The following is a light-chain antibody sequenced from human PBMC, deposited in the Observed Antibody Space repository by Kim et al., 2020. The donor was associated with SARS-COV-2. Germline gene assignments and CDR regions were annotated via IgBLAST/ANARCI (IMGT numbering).Light chain of an antibody. CDR3: LQDYGYPRT. Sequence: AIQMTQSPSSLSASVGDRVTITCRASQGIENELAWYQQKLGRAPKLLIYAASSLQIGVPSRFSGSGSGADFTLTISSLLPEDFATYYCLQDYGYPRTFGQGTKVDIK. CDR1: QGIENE. CDR2: AAS. V-gene: IGKV1-6*01. J-gene: IGKJ1*01.